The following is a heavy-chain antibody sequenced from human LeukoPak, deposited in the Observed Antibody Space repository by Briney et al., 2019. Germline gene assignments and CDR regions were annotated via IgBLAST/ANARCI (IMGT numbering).Heavy chain of an antibody. CDR3: AREGDSSSVGWFDP. Sequence: TGGSLRLSCAVSGFTFSSYAMNWVRQAPGKGLEWIGSIYHSGRTYYNPSLKSRVTISVDTSKNQFSLKLSSVTAADTAVYYCAREGDSSSVGWFDPWGQGTLVPVSS. J-gene: IGHJ5*02. CDR1: GFTFSSYA. CDR2: IYHSGRT. D-gene: IGHD6-13*01. V-gene: IGHV4-38-2*02.